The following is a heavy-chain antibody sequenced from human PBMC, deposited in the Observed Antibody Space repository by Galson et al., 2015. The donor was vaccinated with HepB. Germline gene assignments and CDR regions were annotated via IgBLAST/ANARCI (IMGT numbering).Heavy chain of an antibody. D-gene: IGHD3-10*01. V-gene: IGHV2-5*01. J-gene: IGHJ6*02. CDR3: AHTGVLYYHDGMDV. Sequence: PALVKPTQTLTLTCTFSGFSLSTSGVGVGWIRQPPGKALEWLALIYWNDDKRYSPSLKSRLPITKDTSKNQVVLTMTNMDPVDTAAYYCAHTGVLYYHDGMDVWGQGTTVTVSS. CDR2: IYWNDDK. CDR1: GFSLSTSGVG.